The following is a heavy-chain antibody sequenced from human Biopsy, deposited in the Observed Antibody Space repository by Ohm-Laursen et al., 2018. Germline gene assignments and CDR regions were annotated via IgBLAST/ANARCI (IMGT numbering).Heavy chain of an antibody. CDR3: VRSVDYYDPYHYYALDV. J-gene: IGHJ6*02. CDR1: GESFNGYY. CDR2: INHSGRT. Sequence: SETLSLTCAVYGESFNGYYWSWIRQTPGKGLEWIGEINHSGRTNYNPSLKSRFTISVDTSKNQFSLKVRSVTAADTAVYYCVRSVDYYDPYHYYALDVWGQGTTVTVSS. V-gene: IGHV4-34*01. D-gene: IGHD3-22*01.